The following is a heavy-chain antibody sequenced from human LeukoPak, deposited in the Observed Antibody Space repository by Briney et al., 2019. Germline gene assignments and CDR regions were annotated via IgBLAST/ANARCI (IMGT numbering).Heavy chain of an antibody. Sequence: PSETLSLTCTVSGGSISDIINYWSWIRQPPGKGLEWIGEINYSGSTNYNPSLKSRVTILVDTSKNQFSLKLSSVTAADTAVYHSARLGINSKGAFDIWGQGTMGTVSS. D-gene: IGHD2/OR15-2a*01. CDR3: ARLGINSKGAFDI. CDR1: GGSISDIINY. J-gene: IGHJ3*02. V-gene: IGHV4-39*07. CDR2: INYSGST.